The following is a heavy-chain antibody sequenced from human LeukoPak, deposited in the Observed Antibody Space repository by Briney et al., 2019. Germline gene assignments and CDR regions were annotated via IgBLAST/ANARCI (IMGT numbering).Heavy chain of an antibody. Sequence: PVGSLRLSCAASEVTFSSYDMHCGREATVKGLEWGSTIDTAGNAWYPDSVNGRFNISRENAKNSLNLQMNSLRVGDTAVYYCARAKMPGIQTAGRVNYFDSWGEGTLVTVSS. CDR1: EVTFSSYD. D-gene: IGHD6-13*01. CDR3: ARAKMPGIQTAGRVNYFDS. V-gene: IGHV3-13*01. CDR2: IDTAGNA. J-gene: IGHJ4*02.